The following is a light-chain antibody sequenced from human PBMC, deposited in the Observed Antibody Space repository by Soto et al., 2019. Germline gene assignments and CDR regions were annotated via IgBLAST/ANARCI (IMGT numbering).Light chain of an antibody. Sequence: IGLTQSRSTLSLSPGERATLSCRASQSVSTYLTWYQQKPGQAPRLLIYDASSRATGIPARFSASGSGTDFTLTISSLQAEDVAVYYCQQYYSTPLTFGGGTKVDIK. CDR3: QQYYSTPLT. J-gene: IGKJ4*01. CDR1: QSVSTY. V-gene: IGKV3-11*01. CDR2: DAS.